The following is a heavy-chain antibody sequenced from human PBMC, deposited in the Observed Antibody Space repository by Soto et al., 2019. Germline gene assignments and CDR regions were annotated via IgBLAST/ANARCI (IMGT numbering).Heavy chain of an antibody. D-gene: IGHD3-3*01. V-gene: IGHV4-30-4*01. CDR3: ARAPVGLDTISYFEY. J-gene: IGHJ4*02. CDR2: IYNGGST. CDR1: GDSVSSVGFH. Sequence: SETLSLTCTVSGDSVSSVGFHWAWLRRPPGKGLEWIGYIYNGGSTYYRPSLESRMHMSLGATRSHYSLRLTSVTAADTAVYFCARAPVGLDTISYFEYWGQGKLVTVSS.